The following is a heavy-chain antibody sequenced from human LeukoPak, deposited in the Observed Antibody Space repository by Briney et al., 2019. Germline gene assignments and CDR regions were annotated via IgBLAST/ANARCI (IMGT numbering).Heavy chain of an antibody. J-gene: IGHJ4*02. V-gene: IGHV3-7*01. CDR2: IKQDGSEK. CDR1: GFTFSRYW. CDR3: ARDSGELPLGY. D-gene: IGHD3-16*01. Sequence: GGSLSLSCVGSGFTFSRYWMSWVRQAPGKGLEWVANIKQDGSEKYDVDSVRGRFTISRDNAKNSLYLQMSSLRAEDTAIYYCARDSGELPLGYWGQGTLVTVSS.